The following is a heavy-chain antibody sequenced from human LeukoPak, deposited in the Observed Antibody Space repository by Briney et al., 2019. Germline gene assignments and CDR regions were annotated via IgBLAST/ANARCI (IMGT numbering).Heavy chain of an antibody. CDR2: IYYSGIT. D-gene: IGHD3-22*01. Sequence: SETLSLTCDVSGGSIISYYWTWIRQPPGKGLEWIGHIYYSGITNYNPSLKSRVTISVDTSKNQFSLSLSSVTAADTAVYYCARLRSGSSGYYPLDYWGQGTLVTVSS. CDR1: GGSIISYY. CDR3: ARLRSGSSGYYPLDY. V-gene: IGHV4-59*01. J-gene: IGHJ4*02.